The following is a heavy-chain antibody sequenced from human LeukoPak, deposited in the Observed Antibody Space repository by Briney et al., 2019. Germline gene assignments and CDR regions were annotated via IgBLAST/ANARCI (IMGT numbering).Heavy chain of an antibody. CDR2: INPNSGGT. Sequence: ASVKVSCKASGYTSTGYYMHWVRQAPGQGLEWMGWINPNSGGTNYAQKFQGRVTMTRDTSISTAYMELSRLRSDDTAVYYCASSSWYASAFDIWGRGTMVTVSS. CDR1: GYTSTGYY. D-gene: IGHD6-13*01. J-gene: IGHJ3*02. CDR3: ASSSWYASAFDI. V-gene: IGHV1-2*02.